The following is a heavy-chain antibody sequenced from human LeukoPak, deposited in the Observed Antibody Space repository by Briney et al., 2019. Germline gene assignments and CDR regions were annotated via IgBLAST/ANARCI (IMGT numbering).Heavy chain of an antibody. CDR1: GYTFTSYT. J-gene: IGHJ4*02. Sequence: ASVKVSCKASGYTFTSYTIHWVRQAPRQRLEWMGWISAGNGNTKYSQNFQGRVTFISNTSATTAFMELSSLRSEDAAVYYCARDSGSGSNDYWGQGTLVTVSS. D-gene: IGHD1-26*01. CDR3: ARDSGSGSNDY. CDR2: ISAGNGNT. V-gene: IGHV1-3*01.